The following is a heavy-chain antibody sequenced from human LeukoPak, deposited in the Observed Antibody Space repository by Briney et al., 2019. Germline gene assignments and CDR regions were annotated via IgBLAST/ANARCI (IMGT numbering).Heavy chain of an antibody. CDR1: GYSFTNYA. CDR3: ARDLLGTPAVGGPAAMGYYYYMDV. V-gene: IGHV7-4-1*02. CDR2: INTNTGNP. D-gene: IGHD2-2*01. J-gene: IGHJ6*03. Sequence: ASVKVSCKASGYSFTNYAMNWMRQAPGQGLEWMGWINTNTGNPTYAQGFTGRFVFSLDTSVSTAYLQISSLKAEDTAVYYCARDLLGTPAVGGPAAMGYYYYMDVWGKGTTVTDSS.